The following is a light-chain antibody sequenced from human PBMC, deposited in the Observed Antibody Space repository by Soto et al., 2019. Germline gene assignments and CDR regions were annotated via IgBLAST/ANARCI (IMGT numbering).Light chain of an antibody. CDR1: SSDVGSYNL. V-gene: IGLV2-23*02. J-gene: IGLJ1*01. CDR2: EVS. Sequence: HSDLSQPASVSGSPGQSITISCTGTSSDVGSYNLVSWYQQHPGKAPKLMIYEVSKRPSGVSNRFSGSKSGNTASLTISGLQAEDEADYYCCSYAGSSGYVFGTGTKVTVL. CDR3: CSYAGSSGYV.